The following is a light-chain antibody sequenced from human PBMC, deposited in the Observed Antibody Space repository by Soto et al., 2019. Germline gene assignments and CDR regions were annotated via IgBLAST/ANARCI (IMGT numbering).Light chain of an antibody. Sequence: EIVMTQSPATLSVSPGERATLSCRASQSVSTNLAWYQQKPGQAPRLLIYGASARATGVPARFSGSGPGTEFTLTISSLQSEDFGIYYCQQYNNWPHTFGQGTKVEIK. CDR2: GAS. J-gene: IGKJ1*01. CDR1: QSVSTN. CDR3: QQYNNWPHT. V-gene: IGKV3-15*01.